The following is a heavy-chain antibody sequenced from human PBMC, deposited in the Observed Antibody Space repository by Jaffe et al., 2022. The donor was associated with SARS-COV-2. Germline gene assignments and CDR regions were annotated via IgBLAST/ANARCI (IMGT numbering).Heavy chain of an antibody. J-gene: IGHJ4*02. CDR3: ARGLDSSGYYGPFDY. V-gene: IGHV1-46*01. D-gene: IGHD3-22*01. CDR1: GYTFTYYY. Sequence: QVHLVQSGAEVKKPGASVKVSCKASGYTFTYYYMHWVRQAPGQGFEWMGIINPSGGSTSYAQKFQGRVTMTSDTSTNTVYMELSSLRSEDTAVYFCARGLDSSGYYGPFDYWGQGTLVTVSS. CDR2: INPSGGST.